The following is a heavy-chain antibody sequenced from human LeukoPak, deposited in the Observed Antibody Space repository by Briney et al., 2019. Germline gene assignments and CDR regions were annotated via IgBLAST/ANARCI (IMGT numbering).Heavy chain of an antibody. CDR1: GFTFSNYA. Sequence: GGSLRLSCAASGFTFSNYAMGWVRQAPGKGLEWVSAFSSSAGSTYYADSVKGRFTISRDNSKNTLYLQMNSLRAEDTAVYYCAKVQFAAGPHAFDIWGQGTMVTVSS. J-gene: IGHJ3*02. V-gene: IGHV3-23*01. D-gene: IGHD3-10*01. CDR3: AKVQFAAGPHAFDI. CDR2: FSSSAGST.